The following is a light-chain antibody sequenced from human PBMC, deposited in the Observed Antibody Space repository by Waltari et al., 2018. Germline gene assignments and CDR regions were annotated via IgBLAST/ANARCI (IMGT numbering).Light chain of an antibody. Sequence: QSALTHPASVSGSPGQSITISCTGTSSDVGGYHSVYCYQDHPGQAPKVIIYDVSDRPSGISERFSGSKSGNTASLTISGLQAEDEADYYCSSQSSDNVVLFGGGTKLTVL. CDR3: SSQSSDNVVL. V-gene: IGLV2-14*03. CDR2: DVS. J-gene: IGLJ2*01. CDR1: SSDVGGYHS.